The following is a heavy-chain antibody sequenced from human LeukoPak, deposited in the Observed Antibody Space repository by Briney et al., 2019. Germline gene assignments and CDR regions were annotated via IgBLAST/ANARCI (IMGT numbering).Heavy chain of an antibody. CDR1: GYTFTSYD. V-gene: IGHV1-8*03. CDR3: ARGRYSRKTSGWTPPLGY. CDR2: MNPNSGNT. Sequence: ASVKVSCKASGYTFTSYDINWVRQATGQGLEWMGWMNPNSGNTGYAQKFQGRVTITRNTSISTAYMELSSLRSEDTAVYYCARGRYSRKTSGWTPPLGYWGQGTLVTVSS. D-gene: IGHD6-19*01. J-gene: IGHJ4*02.